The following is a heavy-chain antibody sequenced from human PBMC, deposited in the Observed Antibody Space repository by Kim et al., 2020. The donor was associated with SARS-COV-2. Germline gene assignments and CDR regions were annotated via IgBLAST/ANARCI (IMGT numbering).Heavy chain of an antibody. J-gene: IGHJ2*01. CDR2: ISSSSSYI. D-gene: IGHD6-19*01. Sequence: GGPLRLSCAASGFTFSSYSMNWVRQAPGKGLEWVSSISSSSSYIYYADSVKGRFTISRDNAKNSLYLQMNSLRAEDTAVYYCARDGSYSSGWPYWYFDLWGRGTLVTVSS. CDR3: ARDGSYSSGWPYWYFDL. CDR1: GFTFSSYS. V-gene: IGHV3-21*01.